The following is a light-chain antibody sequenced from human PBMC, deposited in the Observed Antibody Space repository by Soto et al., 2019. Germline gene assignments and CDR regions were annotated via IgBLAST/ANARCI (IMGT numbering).Light chain of an antibody. CDR1: QTINNN. V-gene: IGKV3-15*01. CDR2: GAS. CDR3: QQYNNWPQT. Sequence: VMTQAPATLSVSPGERATLSCRASQTINNNIAWYQLKDGQVPRLLIYGASTRATDIPARFSGSGSGTEFTLTISSLQSQDFEEYHCQQYNNWPQTFGQGTKVDI. J-gene: IGKJ1*01.